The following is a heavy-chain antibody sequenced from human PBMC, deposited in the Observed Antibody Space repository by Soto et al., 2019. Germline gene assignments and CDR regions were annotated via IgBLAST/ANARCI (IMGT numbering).Heavy chain of an antibody. CDR1: GGTFSSYT. V-gene: IGHV1-69*02. CDR2: IIPILGIA. Sequence: QVQLVQSGAEVKKPGSSVKVSCKASGGTFSSYTISWVRQAPGQGREWMGRIIPILGIANYAQKFHGRVTITADKSTSTAYMELSSLRSEDTAVYYCARSRGIAARPLDYWGQGTLVTVSS. J-gene: IGHJ4*02. D-gene: IGHD6-6*01. CDR3: ARSRGIAARPLDY.